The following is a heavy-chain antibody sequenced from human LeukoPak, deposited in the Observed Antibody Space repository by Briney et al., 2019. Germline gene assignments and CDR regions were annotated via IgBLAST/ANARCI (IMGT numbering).Heavy chain of an antibody. V-gene: IGHV3-21*04. Sequence: GGSLRISCAASGFTFSVYTMNWVRQAPGKGLEWVSYIGSINTNIYYADSVKGRFTISRDNAKNSLSLQMNSLRAEDTAVYYCAKVGIRISLIVVVFTTADDWYFDLWGRGTLVTVSS. J-gene: IGHJ2*01. D-gene: IGHD3-22*01. CDR1: GFTFSVYT. CDR3: AKVGIRISLIVVVFTTADDWYFDL. CDR2: IGSINTNI.